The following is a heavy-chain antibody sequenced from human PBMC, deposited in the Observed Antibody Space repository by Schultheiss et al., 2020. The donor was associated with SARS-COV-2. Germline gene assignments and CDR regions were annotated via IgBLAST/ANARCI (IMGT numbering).Heavy chain of an antibody. Sequence: SETLSLTCTVSGGSISSYYWSWIRQPPGKGLEWIGYIYYSGSTNYNPSLKSRVTISVDTSKNQFSLKLSSVTAADTAVYYCAKGGRLTMIVVVGYYFDYWGQGTLVTVSS. CDR1: GGSISSYY. CDR3: AKGGRLTMIVVVGYYFDY. D-gene: IGHD3-22*01. V-gene: IGHV4-59*01. J-gene: IGHJ4*02. CDR2: IYYSGST.